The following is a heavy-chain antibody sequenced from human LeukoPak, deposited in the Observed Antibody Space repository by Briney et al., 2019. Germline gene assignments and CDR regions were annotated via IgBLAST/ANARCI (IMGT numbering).Heavy chain of an antibody. Sequence: GGSLRLSCAASGFTFSSYSMNWVRQAPGKGLEWVSSISSSSSYIYYAASVKGRFTISRDNAKNSLYLQMSSLRADDTAVYYCARDPDYDGSNYWIVYWGQGTLVTVSS. D-gene: IGHD3-22*01. CDR2: ISSSSSYI. V-gene: IGHV3-21*01. CDR1: GFTFSSYS. CDR3: ARDPDYDGSNYWIVY. J-gene: IGHJ4*02.